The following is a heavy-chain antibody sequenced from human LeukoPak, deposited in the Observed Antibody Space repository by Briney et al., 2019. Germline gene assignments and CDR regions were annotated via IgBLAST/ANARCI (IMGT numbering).Heavy chain of an antibody. CDR3: ARQVGYCSSTSCDWPNWFDP. CDR1: GGSINSYY. Sequence: SETLSLTCTVSGGSINSYYWSWIRQPPGKGLEWIGDIHTTGSTNYNPSLTSRVTISVDMSKNQFSLKLSSVTAADTAVYYCARQVGYCSSTSCDWPNWFDPWGQGTLVTVSS. CDR2: IHTTGST. D-gene: IGHD2-2*01. V-gene: IGHV4-4*09. J-gene: IGHJ5*02.